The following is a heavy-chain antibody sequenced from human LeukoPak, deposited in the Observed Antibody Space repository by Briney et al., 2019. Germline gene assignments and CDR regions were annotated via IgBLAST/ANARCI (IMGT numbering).Heavy chain of an antibody. D-gene: IGHD3-22*01. V-gene: IGHV3-74*01. Sequence: GGSLRLSCAAPGFTFSIYWMSWVRQGPGKGLVWVSRINSHGTSTNYADSVKGRFTVSRDNSKNTLYLQMNSLRVEDTAVYYCASSLVGDGRGYDAFDIWGHGTMVIVSS. J-gene: IGHJ3*02. CDR2: INSHGTST. CDR3: ASSLVGDGRGYDAFDI. CDR1: GFTFSIYW.